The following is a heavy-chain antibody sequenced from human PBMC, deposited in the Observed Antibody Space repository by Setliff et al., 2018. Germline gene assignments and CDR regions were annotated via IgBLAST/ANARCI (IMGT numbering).Heavy chain of an antibody. CDR2: IYPSNSNI. Sequence: GSLKISCKASGYSFTDYWIAWVRQMPGKGLEWMGIIYPSNSNIKYSPSFEAQITFSVDKSITTAYLQWSSLKASDTAIYYCARHRVGNSGYAIPILDSWGQGALVTVSS. V-gene: IGHV5-51*01. CDR3: ARHRVGNSGYAIPILDS. D-gene: IGHD5-12*01. CDR1: GYSFTDYW. J-gene: IGHJ4*02.